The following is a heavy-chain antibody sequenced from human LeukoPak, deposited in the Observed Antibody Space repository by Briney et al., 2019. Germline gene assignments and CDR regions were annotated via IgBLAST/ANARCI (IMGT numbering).Heavy chain of an antibody. D-gene: IGHD2-2*02. CDR1: GFTFSSYA. J-gene: IGHJ4*02. V-gene: IGHV3-30-3*01. CDR2: ISYDGSNK. Sequence: GGSLRLSCAASGFTFSSYAMHWVRQAPGKGLEWVAVISYDGSNKYYADSVKGRFTISRDNSKNTLYLQMNSLRAEDTAVYYCAKEGRYCSSTSCYTSAIQGFYWGQGTLVTVSS. CDR3: AKEGRYCSSTSCYTSAIQGFY.